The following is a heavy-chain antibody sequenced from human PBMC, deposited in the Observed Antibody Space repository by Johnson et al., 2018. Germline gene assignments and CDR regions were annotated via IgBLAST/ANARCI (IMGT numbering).Heavy chain of an antibody. V-gene: IGHV3-7*01. Sequence: EVQLVETGGGLVKPGGSLRLSCAASGFTFSSYWMSWVRQAPGKGLEWVANIKQDGSETYYVDSVKGRFTISSDNAKNSLYLQMTSLGAVDPAVYYCARPGYRSGWSDVYSGMDVWGQGTTVTVSS. CDR1: GFTFSSYW. CDR2: IKQDGSET. D-gene: IGHD6-19*01. J-gene: IGHJ6*02. CDR3: ARPGYRSGWSDVYSGMDV.